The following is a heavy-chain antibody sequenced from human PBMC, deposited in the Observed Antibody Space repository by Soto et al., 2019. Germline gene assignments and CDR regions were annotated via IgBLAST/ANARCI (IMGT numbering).Heavy chain of an antibody. Sequence: SETLSLTCTVSGGSMSTFYWSWIRQPPGKGLEWIGYVYYTGSTNYNPSLKSPVTISVDTSKNQFTLQLSSVTAADTAVYYCARQGYNILTGYSYFDYWGQGILVTVPQ. D-gene: IGHD3-9*01. CDR3: ARQGYNILTGYSYFDY. V-gene: IGHV4-59*08. CDR2: VYYTGST. J-gene: IGHJ4*02. CDR1: GGSMSTFY.